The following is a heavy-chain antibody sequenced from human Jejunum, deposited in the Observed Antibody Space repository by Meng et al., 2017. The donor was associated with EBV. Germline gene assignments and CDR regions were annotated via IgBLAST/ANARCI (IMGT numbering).Heavy chain of an antibody. Sequence: VELGKCVFELKKPGALVRLSCKDSGYTCTDYAIIWVRTAPGQGLEWMGWINTANGNPTYAQAFTGRFVFSLDTSVNTTFLQISDLKAEDSALYYCARYSGSYSLANWGQGTLVTVSS. D-gene: IGHD3-10*01. CDR1: GYTCTDYA. CDR2: INTANGNP. J-gene: IGHJ4*02. CDR3: ARYSGSYSLAN. V-gene: IGHV7-4-1*02.